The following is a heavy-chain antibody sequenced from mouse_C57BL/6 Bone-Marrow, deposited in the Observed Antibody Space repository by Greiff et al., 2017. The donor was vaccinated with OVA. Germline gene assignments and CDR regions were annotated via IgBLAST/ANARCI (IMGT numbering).Heavy chain of an antibody. D-gene: IGHD2-3*01. J-gene: IGHJ4*01. CDR2: IYPRDGST. CDR1: GYTFTSYD. V-gene: IGHV1-85*01. Sequence: QVQLQQSGPELVKPGASVKLSCKASGYTFTSYDINWVKQRPGQGLEWIGWIYPRDGSTKYNEKFEGKATLTVDTSSSTAYMELHSLTSEDSAVYFCARGGFYDGYVGDYWGQGTSVTVSS. CDR3: ARGGFYDGYVGDY.